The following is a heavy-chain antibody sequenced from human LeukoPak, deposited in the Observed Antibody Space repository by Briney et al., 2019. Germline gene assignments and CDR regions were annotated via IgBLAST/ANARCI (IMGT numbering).Heavy chain of an antibody. CDR1: GFTFSSYS. Sequence: GGSLRLSCAASGFTFSSYSMNWVRQAPGKGLEWVSSISSSSSYIYYADSVKGRFTISRDNAKNSLYLQMNSLRAEDTAVYYCASSPSGLTSSGFDYWGQGTLVTVSS. V-gene: IGHV3-21*01. J-gene: IGHJ4*02. D-gene: IGHD6-6*01. CDR3: ASSPSGLTSSGFDY. CDR2: ISSSSSYI.